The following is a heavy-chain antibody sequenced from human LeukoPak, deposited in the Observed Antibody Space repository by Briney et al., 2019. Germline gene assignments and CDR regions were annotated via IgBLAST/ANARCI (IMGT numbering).Heavy chain of an antibody. Sequence: SLNLSCKASGGTFSSYAISWVRQAPGQGLEWIGRILPIVGTAYYAHKFQGRVTITAAESTSTAYMELSSLGSADTAVYYCARARSGSYSTLPDYWGQGTLVTVSS. CDR1: GGTFSSYA. J-gene: IGHJ4*02. D-gene: IGHD1-26*01. V-gene: IGHV1-69*11. CDR2: ILPIVGTA. CDR3: ARARSGSYSTLPDY.